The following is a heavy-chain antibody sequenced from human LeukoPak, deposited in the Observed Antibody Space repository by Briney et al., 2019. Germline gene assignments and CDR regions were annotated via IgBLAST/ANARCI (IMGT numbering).Heavy chain of an antibody. CDR1: GFTFSSYG. Sequence: GGTLRLSCAASGFTFSSYGMSWVRQAPGKGLEWVSAISGSGGSTYYADSVKGRFTISRDNSKNTLYLQMNSLRAEDTAVYYCAKLAGHYIAVADVYYFDYWGQGTLVTVSS. D-gene: IGHD6-19*01. V-gene: IGHV3-23*01. J-gene: IGHJ4*02. CDR3: AKLAGHYIAVADVYYFDY. CDR2: ISGSGGST.